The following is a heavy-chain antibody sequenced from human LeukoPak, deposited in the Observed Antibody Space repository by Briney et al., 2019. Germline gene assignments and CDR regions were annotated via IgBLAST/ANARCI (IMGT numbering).Heavy chain of an antibody. J-gene: IGHJ6*02. Sequence: GGSLRLSCSSSGFTFGDYAMSWVRQAPGKGLEWLGFIRSKAYGGTTEYAASVKGRFTISRDDSKSIAYLQMNSLKTEDTGVYYCTRSAVRYLDWLSELKYYYDMDVWGQGTTVTVSS. V-gene: IGHV3-49*04. CDR1: GFTFGDYA. CDR2: IRSKAYGGTT. CDR3: TRSAVRYLDWLSELKYYYDMDV. D-gene: IGHD3-9*01.